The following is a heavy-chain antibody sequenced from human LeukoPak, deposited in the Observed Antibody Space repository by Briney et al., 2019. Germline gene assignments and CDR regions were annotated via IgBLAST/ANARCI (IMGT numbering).Heavy chain of an antibody. CDR1: GGTFSSYA. CDR2: IIPIFGTA. J-gene: IGHJ4*02. Sequence: ASVTVSCKASGGTFSSYAISWVRQAPGQGLEWMGGIIPIFGTANYAQKFQGRVTITRDTSASTAYMELSSLRSEDTAVYYCARDRRYYDFWSGYSVELPDYWGQGTLVTVSS. CDR3: ARDRRYYDFWSGYSVELPDY. D-gene: IGHD3-3*01. V-gene: IGHV1-69*05.